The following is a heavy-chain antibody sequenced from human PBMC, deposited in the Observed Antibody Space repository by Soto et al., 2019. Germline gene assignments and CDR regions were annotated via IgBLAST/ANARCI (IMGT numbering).Heavy chain of an antibody. CDR1: GGSISSSNW. CDR2: IYHSGST. J-gene: IGHJ6*02. CDR3: ARGWTQYGMYV. Sequence: QVQLQASGLGLVKPSGTLSLTCGVSGGSISSSNWWSWVRQTPGKGLEWIGEIYHSGSTNYNPSLKSRVTMSVDKSKNQFALKLSSVTAADTAVYYCARGWTQYGMYVWGQGTTVTVSS. D-gene: IGHD5-18*01. V-gene: IGHV4-4*02.